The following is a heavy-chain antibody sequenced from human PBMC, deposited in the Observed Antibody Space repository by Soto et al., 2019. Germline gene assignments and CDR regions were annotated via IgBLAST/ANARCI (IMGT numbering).Heavy chain of an antibody. CDR1: GGSISNENYY. J-gene: IGHJ4*02. D-gene: IGHD4-17*01. V-gene: IGHV4-61*01. Sequence: SETLSLTCSVSGGSISNENYYWNWIRQPPGKGLEWIGYIYYSGSTNYNPSLKSRVTISVDTSKNQFSLKLSSVTAADTAVYYCARAYGDYVFDYWGQGTLVTVSS. CDR2: IYYSGST. CDR3: ARAYGDYVFDY.